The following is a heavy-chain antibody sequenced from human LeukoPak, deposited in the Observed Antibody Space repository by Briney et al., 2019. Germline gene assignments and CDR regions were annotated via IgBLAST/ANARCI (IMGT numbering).Heavy chain of an antibody. J-gene: IGHJ4*02. Sequence: SGPALVKPTQTLTLTCTFSGFSLTTSGMRASWIRQPPGKALEWLARIDWDDDKFYSTSLKTRLTISKDTSKNQVVLTMTNMDPVDTATYYCARLATAGYYFDYWGQGTLVTVSS. V-gene: IGHV2-70*04. D-gene: IGHD1-1*01. CDR3: ARLATAGYYFDY. CDR1: GFSLTTSGMR. CDR2: IDWDDDK.